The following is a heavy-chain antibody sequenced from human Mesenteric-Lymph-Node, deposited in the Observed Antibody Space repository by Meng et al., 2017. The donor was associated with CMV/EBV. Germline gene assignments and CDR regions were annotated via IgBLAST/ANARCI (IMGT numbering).Heavy chain of an antibody. CDR3: AKDDSSSWYYFDY. J-gene: IGHJ4*02. CDR1: GFTFSSYG. CDR2: IRHDETNK. V-gene: IGHV3-30*02. D-gene: IGHD6-13*01. Sequence: GESLKISCAASGFTFSSYGVHWVRQAPGKGLEWVAFIRHDETNKYYADSVKGRFTISRDNSKNTLYLQMNSLRTEDTSVYYCAKDDSSSWYYFDYWGQGTLVTVSS.